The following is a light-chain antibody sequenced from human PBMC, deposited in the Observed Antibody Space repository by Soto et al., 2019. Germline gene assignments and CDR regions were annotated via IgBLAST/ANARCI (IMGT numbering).Light chain of an antibody. CDR1: QIISSW. V-gene: IGKV1-5*03. J-gene: IGKJ1*01. CDR3: QQYNDNWT. Sequence: DIQMTQSPSTLSASVGGRVTITCRASQIISSWLAWYQQKPGTAPKLLIYKASTLQSVVPSRFSGSGSGTEFTLTISSLQPDDSATYYCQQYNDNWTFGQGTKV. CDR2: KAS.